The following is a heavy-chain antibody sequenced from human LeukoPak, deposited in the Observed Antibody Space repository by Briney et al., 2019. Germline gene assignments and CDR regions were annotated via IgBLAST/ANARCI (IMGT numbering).Heavy chain of an antibody. Sequence: ASVRVSCKASGYTFTGYYMHWVRQAPGQGLEWMGWINPNSGGTNYAQKFQGRVTMTRDTFISTAYMELSRLRSDDTAVYYCARVYGAEYSSGWYRDWFDPWGQGTLVTVSS. CDR2: INPNSGGT. CDR3: ARVYGAEYSSGWYRDWFDP. J-gene: IGHJ5*02. D-gene: IGHD6-19*01. V-gene: IGHV1-2*02. CDR1: GYTFTGYY.